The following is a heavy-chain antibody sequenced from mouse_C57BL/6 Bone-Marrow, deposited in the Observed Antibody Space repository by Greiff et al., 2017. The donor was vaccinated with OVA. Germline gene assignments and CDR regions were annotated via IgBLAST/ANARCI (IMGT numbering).Heavy chain of an antibody. CDR1: GFNIKNTY. V-gene: IGHV14-3*01. Sequence: VQLQQSVAELVRPGASVKLSCTASGFNIKNTYMHWVKQRPEQGLAWIGRIDPANGNTKYAPKFQGQATITADTSSNTAYLQLSSLTSEDTAIYYCASYYYGSSYPFDYWGQGTTLTVSS. D-gene: IGHD1-1*01. J-gene: IGHJ2*01. CDR3: ASYYYGSSYPFDY. CDR2: IDPANGNT.